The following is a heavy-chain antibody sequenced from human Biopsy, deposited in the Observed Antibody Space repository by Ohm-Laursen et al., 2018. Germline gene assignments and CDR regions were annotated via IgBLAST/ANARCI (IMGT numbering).Heavy chain of an antibody. V-gene: IGHV3-9*01. J-gene: IGHJ4*02. CDR1: GFTFENYA. CDR3: AKASGYSSGWPIDY. D-gene: IGHD6-19*01. Sequence: RSLRLSCTASGFTFENYAMNWVRQAPGKGLEWVSGISWNSGSVVYADSVKGRFTISRDNAKNSLYLQMHSLRAEDTAFYYCAKASGYSSGWPIDYWGQGTLVTVSS. CDR2: ISWNSGSV.